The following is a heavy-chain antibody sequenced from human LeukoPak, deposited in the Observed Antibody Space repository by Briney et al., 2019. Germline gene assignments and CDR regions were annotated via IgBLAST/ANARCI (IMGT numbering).Heavy chain of an antibody. V-gene: IGHV4-38-2*02. CDR2: VHHSGRT. CDR1: GYSISSDYY. D-gene: IGHD3-3*01. CDR3: ARAAGVVTRGLFDY. Sequence: SETLSLTCTVSGYSISSDYYWGWIRQPPGKGLEWIGSVHHSGRTYYNPSLKSRVTISVDTSKNQFSLKLNSVTAADTAVYYCARAAGVVTRGLFDYWGQGTLVTVSS. J-gene: IGHJ4*02.